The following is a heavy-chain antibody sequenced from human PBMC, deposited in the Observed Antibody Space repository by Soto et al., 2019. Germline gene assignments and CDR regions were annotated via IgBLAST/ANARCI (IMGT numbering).Heavy chain of an antibody. D-gene: IGHD6-13*01. CDR1: GGSISSSY. CDR3: ARGSSRWDY. CDR2: IYSGERN. Sequence: KASETLSLTCTVSGGSISSSYWSWIRQPAGKGLEWIGRIYSGERNNYNPSLKSRVTMSVDTSKNQFSLRLSSVTAADTAMYYCARGSSRWDYWGQGTLVTVSS. V-gene: IGHV4-4*07. J-gene: IGHJ4*02.